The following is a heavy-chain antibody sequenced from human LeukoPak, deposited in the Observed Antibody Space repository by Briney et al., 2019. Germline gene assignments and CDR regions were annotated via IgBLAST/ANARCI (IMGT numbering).Heavy chain of an antibody. CDR3: ARDVDDYYDSSYAFDI. CDR1: GFTFSDYY. CDR2: ISSSGSTI. D-gene: IGHD3-22*01. J-gene: IGHJ3*02. V-gene: IGHV3-11*01. Sequence: GGSLRLSCAASGFTFSDYYMSWIRQAPGKGLEWVSYISSSGSTIYYADSVKGRFTISRDNAKNSLYLQMNSLRAEDTAVYYCARDVDDYYDSSYAFDIWGQGTMVTVSS.